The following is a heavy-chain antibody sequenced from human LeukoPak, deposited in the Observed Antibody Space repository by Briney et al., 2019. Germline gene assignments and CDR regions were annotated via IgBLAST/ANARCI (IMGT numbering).Heavy chain of an antibody. Sequence: GGSLRLSCAASGFMFSKYAMHGVRQAPGKGVEWVAVTSFDGSNKHYADSVQCRFTISTDNSKTTLFLQMNSLRPEDTAVYFCARDNSWLRHFDLWGQGTLVTVSS. CDR2: TSFDGSNK. CDR3: ARDNSWLRHFDL. J-gene: IGHJ4*02. CDR1: GFMFSKYA. V-gene: IGHV3-30-3*01. D-gene: IGHD3-9*01.